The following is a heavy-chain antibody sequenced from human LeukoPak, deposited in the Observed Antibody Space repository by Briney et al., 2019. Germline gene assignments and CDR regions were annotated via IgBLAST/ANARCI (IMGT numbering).Heavy chain of an antibody. Sequence: GESLKISCKGSGYSFASYWIGWVRQMPGKGPEWMGIIYPGDSDTRYSPSFQGQVTISADKSISTAYLQWSSLKASDTAMYYCAGLYGDYELGDAFDIWGQGTMVTVSS. CDR2: IYPGDSDT. J-gene: IGHJ3*02. CDR3: AGLYGDYELGDAFDI. CDR1: GYSFASYW. D-gene: IGHD4-17*01. V-gene: IGHV5-51*01.